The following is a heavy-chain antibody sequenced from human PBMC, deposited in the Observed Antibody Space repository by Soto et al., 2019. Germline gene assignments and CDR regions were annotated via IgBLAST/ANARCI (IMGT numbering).Heavy chain of an antibody. Sequence: ASVKVSCKASGYTFTTYPMHWVRQAPGQRLEWMGWINVGNANTKYSQKFQGRVTITRDTSANTAHMEVSSLRSEDTAVYYSACDGYCHLDYWGQGTLVTVSS. CDR2: INVGNANT. V-gene: IGHV1-3*01. D-gene: IGHD3-22*01. J-gene: IGHJ4*02. CDR3: ACDGYCHLDY. CDR1: GYTFTTYP.